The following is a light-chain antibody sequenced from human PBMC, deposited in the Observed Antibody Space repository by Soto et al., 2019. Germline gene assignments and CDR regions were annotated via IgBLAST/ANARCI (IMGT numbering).Light chain of an antibody. CDR1: QSISSW. V-gene: IGKV1-5*01. CDR2: DAY. J-gene: IGKJ4*01. CDR3: QQYNRYPLT. Sequence: DIQMTQSPSTLSESVGDRVTITCRASQSISSWLAWYQQKPGKAPKLLIYDAYSLEIGVSSRFSGSGSDTVFTLTINILHLDDFATYHCQQYNRYPLTFGGGTKVEIK.